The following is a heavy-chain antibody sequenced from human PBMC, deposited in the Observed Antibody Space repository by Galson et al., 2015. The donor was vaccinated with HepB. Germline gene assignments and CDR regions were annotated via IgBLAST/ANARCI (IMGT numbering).Heavy chain of an antibody. V-gene: IGHV3-30*04. CDR1: GFTFSSYA. CDR3: ARGADGSGSYYSDY. D-gene: IGHD3-10*01. J-gene: IGHJ4*02. CDR2: ISYDGSNK. Sequence: SLRLSCAASGFTFSSYAMHWVRQAPGKGLEWVAVISYDGSNKYYEDSVKGRFTISRDNSKNTLYLQMNSLRAEDTAVYYCARGADGSGSYYSDYWGQGTLVTVSS.